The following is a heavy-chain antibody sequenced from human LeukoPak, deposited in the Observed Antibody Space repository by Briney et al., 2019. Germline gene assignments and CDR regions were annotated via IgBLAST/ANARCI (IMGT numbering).Heavy chain of an antibody. V-gene: IGHV3-23*01. J-gene: IGHJ4*02. CDR3: AKDCRSGGSYYEYYFDY. CDR2: ISDNGVTR. Sequence: PGGSLRLSCAASGFTFSSYVMNWVRQAPGKGLEWVSSISDNGVTRYYADSVKGRFTISRDNSDNTVYLQMNSLRAEDTAIYYCAKDCRSGGSYYEYYFDYWGQGTLVTVSS. D-gene: IGHD2-15*01. CDR1: GFTFSSYV.